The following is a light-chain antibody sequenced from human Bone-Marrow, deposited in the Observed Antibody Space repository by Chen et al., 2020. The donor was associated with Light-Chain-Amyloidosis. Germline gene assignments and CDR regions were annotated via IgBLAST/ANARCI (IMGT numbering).Light chain of an antibody. CDR3: QQYYDAPLT. CDR2: WAS. V-gene: IGKV4-1*01. J-gene: IGKJ4*01. Sequence: DIVMTQSPDSLAVSLGERATINCKSSQSLLYSSTNKNYLAWYQQKPGQPPKLLIYWASTRESVVPDRFSGSGSGTDFTLSISGLQAEDVAVYYCQQYYDAPLTFGGVTKVEIK. CDR1: QSLLYSSTNKNY.